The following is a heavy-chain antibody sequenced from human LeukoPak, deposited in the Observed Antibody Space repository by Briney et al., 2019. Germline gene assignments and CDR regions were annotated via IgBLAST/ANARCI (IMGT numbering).Heavy chain of an antibody. D-gene: IGHD3-10*01. J-gene: IGHJ4*02. CDR1: GFTFGIYA. Sequence: QTGGSLRLSCAASGFTFGIYAMSWVRQAPGKGLEWVSTISDSGGTTYFADSVKGRFTISRDNSKNTLYLQMNSLRAEDTALYYCAKEPTPGGAFYFDSWGQGTLVTVSS. CDR3: AKEPTPGGAFYFDS. V-gene: IGHV3-23*01. CDR2: ISDSGGTT.